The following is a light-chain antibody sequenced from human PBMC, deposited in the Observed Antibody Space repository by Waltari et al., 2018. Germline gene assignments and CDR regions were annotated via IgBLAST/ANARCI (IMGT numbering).Light chain of an antibody. CDR3: SSYTATDTYV. V-gene: IGLV2-14*03. Sequence: ALTQPASMSGFPGQSITIPCPGTNRDIGLYDYVSWYQQHPGKAPKLIISDVSKRPSGVPARFSGSVSGYTASLTISGLQAEDEADYYCSSYTATDTYVFGSGTTVIVL. CDR2: DVS. J-gene: IGLJ1*01. CDR1: NRDIGLYDY.